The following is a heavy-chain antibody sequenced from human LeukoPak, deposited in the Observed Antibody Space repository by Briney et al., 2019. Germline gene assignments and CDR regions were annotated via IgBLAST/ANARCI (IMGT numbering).Heavy chain of an antibody. V-gene: IGHV3-21*06. CDR3: AREGGRRRASNFDWFDP. CDR2: VSSNSAYI. CDR1: GFTFSAYT. J-gene: IGHJ5*02. D-gene: IGHD3-16*01. Sequence: GGSLRLSCAASGFTFSAYTMNWVRQAPGKGLEWVSAVSSNSAYIYYADSLRGRFTISRDNAKSLLYLQINSLRADDTAVYYCAREGGRRRASNFDWFDPWGQGTLVTVSS.